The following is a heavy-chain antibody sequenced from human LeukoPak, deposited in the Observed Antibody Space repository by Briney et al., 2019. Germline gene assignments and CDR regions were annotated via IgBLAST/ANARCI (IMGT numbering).Heavy chain of an antibody. CDR2: IYPGDSNT. V-gene: IGHV5-51*01. CDR1: GYIFTSYW. CDR3: ARRSTGVARVDY. Sequence: GESLKISCKGTGYIFTSYWIGWVPQIPGKGLEWMGIIYPGDSNTRYSPSFQGEVTISADRSINTAYLQWNSVKASDTAMYYCARRSTGVARVDYWGQGTLVTVSS. J-gene: IGHJ4*02. D-gene: IGHD4-23*01.